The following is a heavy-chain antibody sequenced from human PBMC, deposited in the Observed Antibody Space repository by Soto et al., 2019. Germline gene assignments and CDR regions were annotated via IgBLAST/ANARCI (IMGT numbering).Heavy chain of an antibody. CDR2: FYYSEST. V-gene: IGHV4-39*01. CDR3: ATITIFGVVPNYFDC. J-gene: IGHJ4*02. Sequence: PSETLSLTCAVSGGSISSSSFYWGWIRQPPGKGLEWIGSFYYSESTYYNPSLKSRVIISVDTSKNQFSLKLSSVTAADTAVYYCATITIFGVVPNYFDCWGQGTLVTVS. CDR1: GGSISSSSFY. D-gene: IGHD3-3*01.